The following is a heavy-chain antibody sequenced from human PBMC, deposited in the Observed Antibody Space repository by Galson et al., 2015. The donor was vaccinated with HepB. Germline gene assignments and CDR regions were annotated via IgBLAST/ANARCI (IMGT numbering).Heavy chain of an antibody. Sequence: SVKVSCKASGYTFTSYAMDWVRQAPGQGLEWMGWINTNTGNPTYAQGFTGRFVFSLDTSVSTAYLQISSLKAEDTAVYYCARVIGWEGIAAAGNYYYYGMDVWGQGTTVTVSS. D-gene: IGHD6-13*01. J-gene: IGHJ6*02. CDR2: INTNTGNP. CDR3: ARVIGWEGIAAAGNYYYYGMDV. V-gene: IGHV7-4-1*02. CDR1: GYTFTSYA.